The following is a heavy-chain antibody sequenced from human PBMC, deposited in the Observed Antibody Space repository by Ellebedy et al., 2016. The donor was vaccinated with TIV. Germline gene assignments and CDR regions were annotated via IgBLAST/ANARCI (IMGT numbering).Heavy chain of an antibody. CDR3: AKVRGHYDTSGYPTPDAFDV. J-gene: IGHJ3*01. CDR2: IIPVFGAT. V-gene: IGHV1-69*13. CDR1: GDTLATSA. Sequence: AASVKVSCKASGDTLATSAISWVRQVPGQGLEWMGGIIPVFGATAYAQKFQGRLTITADESTSSVSMELSSLRSEDTAVYYCAKVRGHYDTSGYPTPDAFDVWGQGTVVTVSS. D-gene: IGHD3-22*01.